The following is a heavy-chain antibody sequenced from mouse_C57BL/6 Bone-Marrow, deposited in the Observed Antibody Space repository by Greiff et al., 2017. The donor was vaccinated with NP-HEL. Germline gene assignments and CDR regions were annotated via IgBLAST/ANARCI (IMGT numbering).Heavy chain of an antibody. Sequence: QVQLQQSGAELVRPGSSVKLSCKASGYTFTSYWMDWVKQRPGQGLEWIGNIYPSDSETHYNQKFKDKATLTVDKSSSTAYMQLSSLTSEDSAVYYCAREEDWDFYFDYWGQGTTLTVSS. CDR2: IYPSDSET. V-gene: IGHV1-61*01. CDR1: GYTFTSYW. CDR3: AREEDWDFYFDY. J-gene: IGHJ2*01. D-gene: IGHD4-1*01.